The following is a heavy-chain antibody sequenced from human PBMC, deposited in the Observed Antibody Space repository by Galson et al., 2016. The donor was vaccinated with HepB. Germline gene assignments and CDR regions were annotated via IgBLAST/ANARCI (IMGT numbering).Heavy chain of an antibody. CDR2: IWHDGSKK. J-gene: IGHJ6*02. D-gene: IGHD2-2*01. V-gene: IGHV3-33*01. CDR1: GFTFSSYG. CDR3: ATGGPWGSASCHGSPPCGLDV. Sequence: SLRLSCAASGFTFSSYGFNWVRQAPDKGLEWVAVIWHDGSKKYYADSVKGRFTFARDDSKNTLYLQMNSLRAEDTAVYYCATGGPWGSASCHGSPPCGLDVWGQGTTVTVAS.